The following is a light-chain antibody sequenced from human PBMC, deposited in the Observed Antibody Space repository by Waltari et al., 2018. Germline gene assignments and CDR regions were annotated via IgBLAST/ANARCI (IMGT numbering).Light chain of an antibody. CDR2: EDN. J-gene: IGLJ3*02. Sequence: NFLLTQPHSVSESPGKTVTISCTRSSGSIVPHYVQWYQQRPGSAPTTVIYEDNERSSGVPVRFSASIDSASDAAALIISGLQTEDEADYYCQSYAPSNWVFGGGNKLTVL. CDR3: QSYAPSNWV. CDR1: SGSIVPHY. V-gene: IGLV6-57*04.